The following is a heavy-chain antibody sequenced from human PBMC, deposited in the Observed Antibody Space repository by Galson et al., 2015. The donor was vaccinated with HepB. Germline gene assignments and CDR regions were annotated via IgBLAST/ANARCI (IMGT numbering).Heavy chain of an antibody. D-gene: IGHD3-10*01. V-gene: IGHV3-48*01. CDR2: ISSSSSTI. CDR3: ARTSEYYFDY. J-gene: IGHJ4*02. Sequence: SYISSSSSTIYYADSVKGRFTISRDNAKNSLYLQMNSLRAEDTAVYYCARTSEYYFDYWGQGTLVTVSS.